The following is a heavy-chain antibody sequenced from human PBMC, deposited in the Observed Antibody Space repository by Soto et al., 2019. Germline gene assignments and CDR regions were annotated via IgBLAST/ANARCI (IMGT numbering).Heavy chain of an antibody. Sequence: PSETLSLTCAVSGGSISSGGYSWSWIRQPPGKGLEWIGYIYHSGSTYYNPSLKSRVTISVDRSKNQFSLKLSSVTAADTAVYYCARGRGYSSSWYNYWGQGTLVTVSS. J-gene: IGHJ4*02. CDR3: ARGRGYSSSWYNY. CDR2: IYHSGST. V-gene: IGHV4-30-2*01. CDR1: GGSISSGGYS. D-gene: IGHD6-13*01.